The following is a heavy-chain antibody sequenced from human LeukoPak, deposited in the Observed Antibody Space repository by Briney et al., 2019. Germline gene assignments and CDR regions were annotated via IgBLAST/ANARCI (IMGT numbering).Heavy chain of an antibody. CDR3: ARDYPHHYYDSSGYSRFDI. Sequence: SQTLSLTCAISGDSVSSNSAAWNWIRQSPSRGLEWLGRTYYRSKWYNDYAVSVKSRITINPDTSKNQFSLQLNSVTPEDTAVYYCARDYPHHYYDSSGYSRFDIWGQGTMVTVSS. J-gene: IGHJ3*02. CDR1: GDSVSSNSAA. CDR2: TYYRSKWYN. D-gene: IGHD3-22*01. V-gene: IGHV6-1*01.